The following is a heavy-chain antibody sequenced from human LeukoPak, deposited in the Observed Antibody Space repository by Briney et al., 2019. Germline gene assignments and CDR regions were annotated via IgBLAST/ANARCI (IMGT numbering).Heavy chain of an antibody. Sequence: PGGSLRLSCAVSGFTFSSYWMHWVRQGPGKGLVWVSRISGDESTTSYADSVKGRFTIFRDNAKNTLFLQMNSLRAEDTAVYYCAGGSTLDRGLVYYWGQGTLVTVSS. J-gene: IGHJ4*02. D-gene: IGHD3-10*01. V-gene: IGHV3-74*01. CDR2: ISGDESTT. CDR3: AGGSTLDRGLVYY. CDR1: GFTFSSYW.